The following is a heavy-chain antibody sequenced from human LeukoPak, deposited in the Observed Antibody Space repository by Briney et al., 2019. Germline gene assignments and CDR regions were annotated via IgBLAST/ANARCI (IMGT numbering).Heavy chain of an antibody. D-gene: IGHD3-9*01. Sequence: GASVKVSCKASGYTFTSYYMHWVRQAPGQGLEWMGIINPSGGSTSYAQKFQGRVTMTRDTSTSTVYMELSSLRSEDTAVYYCARDREDILTGHSSVHASDIWGQGTMVTVSS. CDR1: GYTFTSYY. V-gene: IGHV1-46*01. CDR3: ARDREDILTGHSSVHASDI. CDR2: INPSGGST. J-gene: IGHJ3*02.